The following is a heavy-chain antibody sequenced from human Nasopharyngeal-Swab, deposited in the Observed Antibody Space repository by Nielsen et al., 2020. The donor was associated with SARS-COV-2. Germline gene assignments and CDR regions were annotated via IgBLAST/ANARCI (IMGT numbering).Heavy chain of an antibody. V-gene: IGHV1-2*06. CDR2: INPNSGGT. CDR3: ARANLYSSGWYIPDY. J-gene: IGHJ4*02. CDR1: GYTFTGHY. D-gene: IGHD6-19*01. Sequence: ASVKVSCKASGYTFTGHYMHWVRQAPGQGLEWMGRINPNSGGTNYAQKFQGRVTMTRDTSISTAYMELSRLRSDDTAVYYCARANLYSSGWYIPDYWGQGTLVTVSS.